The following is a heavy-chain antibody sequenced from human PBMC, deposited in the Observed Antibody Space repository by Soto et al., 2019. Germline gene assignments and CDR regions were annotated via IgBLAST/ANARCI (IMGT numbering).Heavy chain of an antibody. CDR2: IYSGGGT. CDR3: AREGGSYGPFDC. J-gene: IGHJ4*02. CDR1: GFSVSNKY. Sequence: GGSLRLSCAASGFSVSNKYMNWVRQAPGKGLEWVSVIYSGGGTYYAESVKGRFTISRDNSKNTLYLQMNTLRAEDTAVYYCAREGGSYGPFDCWGQGTLVTGS. D-gene: IGHD3-10*01. V-gene: IGHV3-53*01.